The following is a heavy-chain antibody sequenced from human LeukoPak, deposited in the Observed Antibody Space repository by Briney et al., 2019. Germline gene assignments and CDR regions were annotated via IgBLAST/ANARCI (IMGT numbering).Heavy chain of an antibody. D-gene: IGHD1-1*01. J-gene: IGHJ5*02. V-gene: IGHV4-59*12. Sequence: SETLSLTCTVSGGSISSYYWSWIRQPPGKGLEWIGYIYYSGSTNYNPSLKSRVTISVDTSKNQFSLKLSSVTAADTAVYYCARDLNTNWYVSDPWGQGTLVTVSS. CDR1: GGSISSYY. CDR3: ARDLNTNWYVSDP. CDR2: IYYSGST.